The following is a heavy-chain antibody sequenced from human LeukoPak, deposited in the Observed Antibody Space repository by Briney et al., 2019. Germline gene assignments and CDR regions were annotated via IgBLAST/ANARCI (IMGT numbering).Heavy chain of an antibody. V-gene: IGHV4-30-4*01. Sequence: PSETLSLTCTVPVGSISSGDYYWSWIRQPPGKGLEWLGYIYYSGSTYYNPSLKSRVTISVDTSKNQFSLKLSSVTAADTAVYYCARETKTYYDILTGYSVDAFDIWGQGTMVTVSS. D-gene: IGHD3-9*01. CDR2: IYYSGST. CDR3: ARETKTYYDILTGYSVDAFDI. J-gene: IGHJ3*02. CDR1: VGSISSGDYY.